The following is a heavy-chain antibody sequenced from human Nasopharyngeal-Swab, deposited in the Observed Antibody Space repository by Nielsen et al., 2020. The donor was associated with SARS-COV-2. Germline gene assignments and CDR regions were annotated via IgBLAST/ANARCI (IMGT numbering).Heavy chain of an antibody. Sequence: GESLKISCAASGFTFSSYSMNWVRQAPGKGLEWVSSISSSSSYIYYADSVKGRFTISRDNAKNSLYLQMNSLTAEDTAVYYCARSQGERRAGVFDIWGQGTVVTVSS. D-gene: IGHD1-1*01. CDR1: GFTFSSYS. CDR2: ISSSSSYI. CDR3: ARSQGERRAGVFDI. V-gene: IGHV3-21*01. J-gene: IGHJ3*02.